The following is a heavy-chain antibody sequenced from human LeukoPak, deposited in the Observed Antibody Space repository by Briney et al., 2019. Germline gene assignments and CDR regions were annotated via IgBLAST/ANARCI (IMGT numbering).Heavy chain of an antibody. D-gene: IGHD3-22*01. CDR1: GYTFTGYY. V-gene: IGHV1-46*01. Sequence: ASVKVSCKASGYTFTGYYMHWVRQAPGQGLEWMGIINPSGGSTSYAQKFQGRVTMTRDTSTSTVYMELSSLRSEDTAVYYCASAPYYYDSSGYHASDAFDIWGQGTMVTVSS. CDR2: INPSGGST. CDR3: ASAPYYYDSSGYHASDAFDI. J-gene: IGHJ3*02.